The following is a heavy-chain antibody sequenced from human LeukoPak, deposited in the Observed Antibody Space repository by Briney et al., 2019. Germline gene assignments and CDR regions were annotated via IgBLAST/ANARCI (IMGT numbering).Heavy chain of an antibody. CDR3: ASGNYDFWSGYYPFDY. CDR1: GGSFSGYY. Sequence: SETLSLTCAVYGGSFSGYYWSWIRQPPGKGLEWIGSIYYSGSTYYNPSLKSRVTISVDTSKNQFSLKLSSVTAADTAVYYCASGNYDFWSGYYPFDYWGQGTLVTVSS. D-gene: IGHD3-3*01. V-gene: IGHV4-34*01. CDR2: IYYSGST. J-gene: IGHJ4*02.